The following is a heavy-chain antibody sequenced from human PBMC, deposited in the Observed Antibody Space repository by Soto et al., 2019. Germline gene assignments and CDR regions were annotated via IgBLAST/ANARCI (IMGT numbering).Heavy chain of an antibody. Sequence: SETLSLTCAVSGGSISSSNWWSWVRQPPAKGLEWIGEIYHSGNTNYNPSLKSRVTISVDRSKNQVSLKLSSVTAADTAVYYCARGGKSGSFSCYGRDVWGRGTTVTVSS. D-gene: IGHD3-3*01. J-gene: IGHJ6*02. V-gene: IGHV4-4*02. CDR2: IYHSGNT. CDR1: GGSISSSNW. CDR3: ARGGKSGSFSCYGRDV.